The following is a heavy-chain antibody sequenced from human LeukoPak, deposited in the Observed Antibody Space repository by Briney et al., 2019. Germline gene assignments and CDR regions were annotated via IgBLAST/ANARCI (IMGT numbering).Heavy chain of an antibody. CDR1: GGSISSYY. CDR2: IHYSGST. J-gene: IGHJ6*03. D-gene: IGHD2-2*01. V-gene: IGHV4-59*01. Sequence: SETLSLTCTVSGGSISSYYWSWIRQPPGKGLEWIGYIHYSGSTNYNPSPKSRVTISVDTSKNQFSLKMSSVTAADTAVYYCARGYCSSTSCYRYYYYYMDVWGKGTTVTVSS. CDR3: ARGYCSSTSCYRYYYYYMDV.